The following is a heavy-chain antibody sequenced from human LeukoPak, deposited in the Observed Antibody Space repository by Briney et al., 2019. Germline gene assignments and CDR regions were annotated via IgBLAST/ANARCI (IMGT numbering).Heavy chain of an antibody. D-gene: IGHD3-10*02. V-gene: IGHV3-48*04. CDR1: GFTFSNYW. J-gene: IGHJ6*04. CDR2: ISSSGSTI. CDR3: AELGITMIGGV. Sequence: GGSLRLSCATSGFTFSNYWMHWVRQAPGKGLEWVSYISSSGSTIYYADSVKGRFTISRDNAKNSLYLQMNSLRAEDTAVYYCAELGITMIGGVWGKGTTVTISS.